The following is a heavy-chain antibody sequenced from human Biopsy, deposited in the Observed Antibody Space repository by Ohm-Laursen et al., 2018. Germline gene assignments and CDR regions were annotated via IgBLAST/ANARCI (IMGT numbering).Heavy chain of an antibody. CDR1: GVSINGGRYY. J-gene: IGHJ4*02. V-gene: IGHV4-31*03. CDR3: ARLGSGDYFPTFFDF. Sequence: TLSLTCIVSGVSINGGRYYWNWIRHHPGKGLEWIGNIFYSANTYYNPSLKSRVNISVDTSKNQFSLKLSSVTAADTAVYYCARLGSGDYFPTFFDFWGQGALVTVSS. CDR2: IFYSANT. D-gene: IGHD5-12*01.